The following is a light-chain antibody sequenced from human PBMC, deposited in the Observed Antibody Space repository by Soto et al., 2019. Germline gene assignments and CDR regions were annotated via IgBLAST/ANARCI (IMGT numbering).Light chain of an antibody. CDR3: SSYAGSNFYV. J-gene: IGLJ1*01. Sequence: QSALTQPPSASGSPGQSVTISCTGTSSDVGGYNYVSWYQQHPGKAPKLMIYDVIKRPSGVPDRFSGSKSGNTASLTVSGRQAEDEADYYCSSYAGSNFYVFGTGTKVTVL. V-gene: IGLV2-8*01. CDR1: SSDVGGYNY. CDR2: DVI.